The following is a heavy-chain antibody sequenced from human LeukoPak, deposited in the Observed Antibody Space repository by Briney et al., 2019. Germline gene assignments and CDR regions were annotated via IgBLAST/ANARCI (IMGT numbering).Heavy chain of an antibody. D-gene: IGHD2/OR15-2a*01. CDR1: GYTLTELS. J-gene: IGHJ4*02. V-gene: IGHV1-24*01. Sequence: AASVKVSCKVSGYTLTELSIHWVRQAPGKGLEWMGGFDPENGEIIYAQKFQGRVTMTEDRSGDTAYMQPSSLRSEDTAVYYCSTDAGYCNSTTCSYYFDYWGQGTLVTVSS. CDR2: FDPENGEI. CDR3: STDAGYCNSTTCSYYFDY.